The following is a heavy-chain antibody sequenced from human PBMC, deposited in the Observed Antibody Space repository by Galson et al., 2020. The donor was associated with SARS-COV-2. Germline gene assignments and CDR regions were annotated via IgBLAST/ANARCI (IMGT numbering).Heavy chain of an antibody. CDR1: GFSFSTYA. CDR2: IWSDGSHK. D-gene: IGHD3-10*01. V-gene: IGHV3-33*01. J-gene: IGHJ5*02. CDR3: ARDYYGSGSYDNWLDP. Sequence: GESLKISCAASGFSFSTYAMHWVRQAPGKGLEWVAVIWSDGSHKSYADSVKGRFIISRDNSKNTLYLQMISLRAEDTAVYYCARDYYGSGSYDNWLDPWRQGNLVTVSS.